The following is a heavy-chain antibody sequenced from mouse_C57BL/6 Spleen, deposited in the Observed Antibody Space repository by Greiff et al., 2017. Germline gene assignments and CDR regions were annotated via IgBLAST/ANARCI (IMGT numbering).Heavy chain of an antibody. D-gene: IGHD1-1*01. Sequence: QVQLKESGAELVKPGASVKISCKASGYAFSSYWMNWVKQRPGKGLEWIGQIYPGDGDTNYNGKFKGKATLTADKSSSTAYMQLSSLTSEDSAVYFCARPDYGSSHWYFDVWGTGTTVTVSS. V-gene: IGHV1-80*01. CDR3: ARPDYGSSHWYFDV. CDR2: IYPGDGDT. CDR1: GYAFSSYW. J-gene: IGHJ1*03.